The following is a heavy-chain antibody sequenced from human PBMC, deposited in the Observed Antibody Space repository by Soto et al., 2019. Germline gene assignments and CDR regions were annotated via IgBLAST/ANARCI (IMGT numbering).Heavy chain of an antibody. D-gene: IGHD6-19*01. CDR2: ISSGRTHT. CDR3: ARHTSGWHYYDY. CDR1: GFTFSSYN. V-gene: IGHV3-21*01. Sequence: GGSLRLSCAASGFTFSSYNMNWVRQAPGKGLEWVSSISSGRTHTFYADSVKGRFTISRDNAKNSLYLQMNSLRVEDTAVYYCARHTSGWHYYDYWGQGTPVTVSS. J-gene: IGHJ4*02.